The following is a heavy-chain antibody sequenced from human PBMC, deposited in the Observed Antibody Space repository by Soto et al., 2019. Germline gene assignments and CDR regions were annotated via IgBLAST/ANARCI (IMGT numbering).Heavy chain of an antibody. CDR3: ARGLYSSGWYSEYNWFDP. D-gene: IGHD6-19*01. CDR2: IYYSGST. J-gene: IGHJ5*02. Sequence: QVQLQESGPGLVKPSETLSLTCTVSGGSISSYYWSWIRQPPGKGLEWIGYIYYSGSTNYNPSLKSRVTISVDTSKNQFSLKLSSVTAADTAVYYCARGLYSSGWYSEYNWFDPWGQGTLVTVSS. CDR1: GGSISSYY. V-gene: IGHV4-59*01.